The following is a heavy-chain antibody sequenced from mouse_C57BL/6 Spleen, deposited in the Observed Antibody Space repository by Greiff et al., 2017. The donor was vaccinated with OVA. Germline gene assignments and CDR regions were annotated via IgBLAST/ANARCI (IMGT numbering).Heavy chain of an antibody. CDR1: GYTFTDYN. CDR3: APIYYYGSSYGFDY. CDR2: INPNNGGT. V-gene: IGHV1-22*01. D-gene: IGHD1-1*01. J-gene: IGHJ2*01. Sequence: VQLQQSGPELVKPGASVKMSCKASGYTFTDYNMHWVKQSHGKSLEWIGYINPNNGGTSYNQKFKGKATLTVNKSSSTAYMELRSLTSEDSAVYYCAPIYYYGSSYGFDYWGQGTTLTVSS.